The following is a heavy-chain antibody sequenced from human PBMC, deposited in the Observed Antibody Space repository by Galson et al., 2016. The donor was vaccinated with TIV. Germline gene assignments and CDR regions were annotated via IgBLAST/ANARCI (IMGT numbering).Heavy chain of an antibody. CDR1: GFTLQKYW. CDR2: INQDGSNK. V-gene: IGHV3-7*01. J-gene: IGHJ4*01. Sequence: SLRLSCAASGFTLQKYWINWVRQAPGQGLEWVANINQDGSNKYYVDSVKGRFTISRDNAKNSVYLQMNSLRAEDTAHYYCARAMAAADSYWGQGTLVTVA. D-gene: IGHD6-13*01. CDR3: ARAMAAADSY.